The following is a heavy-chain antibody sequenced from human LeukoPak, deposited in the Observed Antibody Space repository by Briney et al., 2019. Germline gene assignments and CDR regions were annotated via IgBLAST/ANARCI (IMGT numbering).Heavy chain of an antibody. CDR1: GGSISSYY. CDR3: ARESDTAMDTGAFDI. V-gene: IGHV4-4*07. Sequence: SETLSLTCTVSGGSISSYYWSWIRQPAGKGLEWIGRIYTSGSTNYNPSLKSRVTMSVDTSKNQFSLQLNSVTPEDTAVYYCARESDTAMDTGAFDIWGQGTMVTVSS. J-gene: IGHJ3*02. D-gene: IGHD5-18*01. CDR2: IYTSGST.